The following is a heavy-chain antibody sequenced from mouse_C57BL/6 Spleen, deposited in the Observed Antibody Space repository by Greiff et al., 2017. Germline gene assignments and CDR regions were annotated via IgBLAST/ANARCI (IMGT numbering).Heavy chain of an antibody. CDR3: ARRGFTTVVAHYFDY. D-gene: IGHD1-1*01. V-gene: IGHV1-50*01. J-gene: IGHJ2*01. CDR1: GYTFTSYW. Sequence: QVQLQQPGAELVKPGASVKLSCKASGYTFTSYWMQWVKQRPGQGLEWIGEIDPSDSYTNYNHKFKGKATLTVDTSSSTAYMQLSSLTSEDSAVYYCARRGFTTVVAHYFDYWGQGTTLTVSS. CDR2: IDPSDSYT.